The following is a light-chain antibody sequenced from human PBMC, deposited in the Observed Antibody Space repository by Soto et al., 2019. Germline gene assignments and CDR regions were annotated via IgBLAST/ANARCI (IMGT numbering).Light chain of an antibody. CDR3: QSYDSSLTGVV. V-gene: IGLV1-40*01. CDR1: SSNIGADYD. J-gene: IGLJ2*01. Sequence: QLVLTQPPSVSGAPGQRVTISCTGSSSNIGADYDVQWYQHLPGTAPKLLIYGNSNRPSGVPDRFSGSKSGNSASLAITGLQAEDEADYYCQSYDSSLTGVVFGGGTKLTVL. CDR2: GNS.